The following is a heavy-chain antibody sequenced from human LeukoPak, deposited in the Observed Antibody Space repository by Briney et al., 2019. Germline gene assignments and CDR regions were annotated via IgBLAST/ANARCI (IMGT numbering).Heavy chain of an antibody. V-gene: IGHV4-59*01. Sequence: SETLSLTCTVSGGSISSYYWSWIRQPPGKGLEWIGYIYYSGSTNYNPSLKSRVTISVDTPKNQFSLKLSSVTAADTAVYYCASSGYSYGYAFDYWGQGTLVTVSS. J-gene: IGHJ4*02. CDR3: ASSGYSYGYAFDY. CDR1: GGSISSYY. CDR2: IYYSGST. D-gene: IGHD5-18*01.